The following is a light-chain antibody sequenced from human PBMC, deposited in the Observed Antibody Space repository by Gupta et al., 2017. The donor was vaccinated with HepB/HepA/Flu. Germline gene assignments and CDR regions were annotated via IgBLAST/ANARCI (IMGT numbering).Light chain of an antibody. CDR2: SNT. V-gene: IGLV1-44*01. J-gene: IGLJ3*02. Sequence: QSVLTQPPSASRTPGQRVPISCSGGSSNIGGHTVTWYQQLPGTAPKLLIYSNTQRPSGVPDRFSGSKSGTSASLAISGLQSEDEGDYYCASWDDSLNRPVFGGGTKLTVL. CDR3: ASWDDSLNRPV. CDR1: SSNIGGHT.